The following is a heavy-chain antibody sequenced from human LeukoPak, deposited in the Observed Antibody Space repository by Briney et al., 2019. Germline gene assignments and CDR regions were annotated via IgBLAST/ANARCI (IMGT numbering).Heavy chain of an antibody. V-gene: IGHV3-23*01. D-gene: IGHD3-10*01. Sequence: GGSLRLSCAASGFTFSSYAMSWVRQAPGKGLEWVSAISGSGGSTYYADSVKGRFTISRDNSKNTLYLQMNSLRAEDTAVYHCAKDVGSGSYYAPLYWYFDLWGRGTLVTVSS. CDR3: AKDVGSGSYYAPLYWYFDL. J-gene: IGHJ2*01. CDR1: GFTFSSYA. CDR2: ISGSGGST.